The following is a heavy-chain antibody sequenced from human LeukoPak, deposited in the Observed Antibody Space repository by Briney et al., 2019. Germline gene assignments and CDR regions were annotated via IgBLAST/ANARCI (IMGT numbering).Heavy chain of an antibody. CDR1: GGSISSYY. CDR3: AILEAGQLEGTDRVYFQH. V-gene: IGHV4-59*12. J-gene: IGHJ1*01. Sequence: SEALSLTCTVSGGSISSYYWSWIRQPPGKGLEWIGYIYYSGSTNYNPSLKSRVTISVDTSKNQFSLKLSSVTAADTAVYYCAILEAGQLEGTDRVYFQHWGQGTLVTVSS. D-gene: IGHD6-13*01. CDR2: IYYSGST.